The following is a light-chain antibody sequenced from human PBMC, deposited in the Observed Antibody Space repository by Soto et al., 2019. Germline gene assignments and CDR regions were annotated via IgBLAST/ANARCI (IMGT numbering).Light chain of an antibody. CDR2: DNN. V-gene: IGLV1-44*01. Sequence: QSVLTQPPSASGTPGQRVTISCSGSSPNIGSHSVNWYQQLPGTAPKLVIYDNNQRPSGVPDRFSGSKSGTSAALAISGLQSEDEADYYCAAWDDSLNGPVFGGGTKLTVL. J-gene: IGLJ2*01. CDR1: SPNIGSHS. CDR3: AAWDDSLNGPV.